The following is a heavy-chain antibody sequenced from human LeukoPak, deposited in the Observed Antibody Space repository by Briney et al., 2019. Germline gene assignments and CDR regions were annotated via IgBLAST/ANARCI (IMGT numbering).Heavy chain of an antibody. Sequence: PGGSLRLSCEPSGVTFSSFSLNWVRQAPGKGLEWLSYISSSSRSKYYADSVKGRFIVSRDNAKNSLYLQMDSLRAEDTAPYYCASQSSGSSTRAPDFWGQGTLVTVSS. CDR3: ASQSSGSSTRAPDF. V-gene: IGHV3-48*04. CDR2: ISSSSRSK. J-gene: IGHJ4*02. CDR1: GVTFSSFS. D-gene: IGHD1-26*01.